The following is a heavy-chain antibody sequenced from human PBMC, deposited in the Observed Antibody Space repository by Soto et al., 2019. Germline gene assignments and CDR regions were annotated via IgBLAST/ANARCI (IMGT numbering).Heavy chain of an antibody. J-gene: IGHJ4*02. D-gene: IGHD2-21*01. V-gene: IGHV3-23*01. CDR3: AKEMIASTLADFFDY. CDR2: ISGSGGRT. Sequence: EVQLLESGGGLIQPGGSLGLSCEASGFTFSNYGMTWVRLAPGKGLEWVSTISGSGGRTFYADPVKGRFTISRDNSKNTLYLQMNSLRAEDTAVYYCAKEMIASTLADFFDYWGQGTLVTVSS. CDR1: GFTFSNYG.